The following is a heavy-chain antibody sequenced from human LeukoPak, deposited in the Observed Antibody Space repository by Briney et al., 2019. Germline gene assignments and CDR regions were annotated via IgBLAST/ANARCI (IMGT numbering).Heavy chain of an antibody. Sequence: SVKVSCKASGGTFSSYAISWVRQAPGQGREWMGGIIPIFGTANYAQKFQGRVTITADESTSTAYMELSSLRSEDTAVYYCATIGIVGATRNWFDPWGQGTLVTVSS. J-gene: IGHJ5*02. D-gene: IGHD1-26*01. CDR2: IIPIFGTA. V-gene: IGHV1-69*13. CDR3: ATIGIVGATRNWFDP. CDR1: GGTFSSYA.